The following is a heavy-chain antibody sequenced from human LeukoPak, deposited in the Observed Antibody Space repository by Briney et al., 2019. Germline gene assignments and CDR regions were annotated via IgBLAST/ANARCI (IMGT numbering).Heavy chain of an antibody. Sequence: SETLSLTCTVSGGSISSSSYYWGWIRQPPGKGLEWIGSIYYSGSTYYNPSLKSRVTISVDTSKNQFSLKLSSVTAADTAVYYCARRALSRSYFDYWGQGTLVTVSS. V-gene: IGHV4-39*07. CDR2: IYYSGST. D-gene: IGHD2/OR15-2a*01. CDR3: ARRALSRSYFDY. J-gene: IGHJ4*02. CDR1: GGSISSSSYY.